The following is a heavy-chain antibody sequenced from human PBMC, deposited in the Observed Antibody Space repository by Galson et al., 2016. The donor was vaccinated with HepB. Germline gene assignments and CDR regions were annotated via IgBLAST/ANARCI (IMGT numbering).Heavy chain of an antibody. D-gene: IGHD3-10*01. CDR3: ASSYGSGSPYYYGLDV. V-gene: IGHV4-59*01. Sequence: SETLSLTCTVSGGSISTYYWSWIRQPPGKGLEWIGYIYYSGSTNYNPSLKSRVTISVDTSKNQFSLKLSSVTAADTAVYYCASSYGSGSPYYYGLDVWGRGTTVTVSS. J-gene: IGHJ6*02. CDR2: IYYSGST. CDR1: GGSISTYY.